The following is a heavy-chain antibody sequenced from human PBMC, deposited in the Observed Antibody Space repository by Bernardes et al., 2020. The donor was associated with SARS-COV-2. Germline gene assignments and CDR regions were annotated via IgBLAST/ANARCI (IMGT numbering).Heavy chain of an antibody. CDR1: GGSISSYY. J-gene: IGHJ4*02. D-gene: IGHD4-17*01. CDR2: IYSSGST. CDR3: ARHRNGDYADFDY. Sequence: SETLSLTCTVSGGSISSYYWSWIRQPPGKGLEWIGYIYSSGSTNYNPSLKSRVSISVDTSKNQFSLKLSSVTAADTAVYYCARHRNGDYADFDYWGQGTLVTVSS. V-gene: IGHV4-59*08.